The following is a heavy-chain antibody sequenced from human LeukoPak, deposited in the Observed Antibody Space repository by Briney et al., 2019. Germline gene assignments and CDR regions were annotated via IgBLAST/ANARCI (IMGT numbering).Heavy chain of an antibody. V-gene: IGHV5-51*01. J-gene: IGHJ5*02. CDR1: GYTVTSYW. Sequence: GESLKISCKGSGYTVTSYWIGWVRQMPGKGLEWMGIIYPGDSDTRYSPSFQGQVTMSVDKSISTAYVQWSSLKASDTAMYYCARGGRLSSDGSWTWFDPWGQGTLVTVSS. D-gene: IGHD2-15*01. CDR3: ARGGRLSSDGSWTWFDP. CDR2: IYPGDSDT.